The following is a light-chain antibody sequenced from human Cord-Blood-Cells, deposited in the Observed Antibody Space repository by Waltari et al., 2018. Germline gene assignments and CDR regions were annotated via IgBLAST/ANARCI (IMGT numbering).Light chain of an antibody. Sequence: DIQMTQSTSSPSASVGDRVNITCQASQDISNYLNWYQQKPGKAPKLLIYDASNLETGVPSMFSGSGSGTDSTFTISLLQPEDIATYYCQQYDNLPLTFGGGTKVEIK. V-gene: IGKV1-33*01. CDR3: QQYDNLPLT. J-gene: IGKJ4*01. CDR1: QDISNY. CDR2: DAS.